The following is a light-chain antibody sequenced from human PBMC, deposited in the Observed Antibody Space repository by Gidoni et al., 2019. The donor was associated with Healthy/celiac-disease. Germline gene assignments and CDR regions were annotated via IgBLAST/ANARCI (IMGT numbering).Light chain of an antibody. V-gene: IGKV3-15*01. J-gene: IGKJ3*01. Sequence: EIVMTQSPATLSVSPGERATLSCRASQSVSSNLAWYQQKPGQAPRLLIYGASTRATGIPARFSGSGSGTEFTLTISSLQSEDFAVYYCQQYNNWLRGGPFTFGPGTKVDIK. CDR3: QQYNNWLRGGPFT. CDR1: QSVSSN. CDR2: GAS.